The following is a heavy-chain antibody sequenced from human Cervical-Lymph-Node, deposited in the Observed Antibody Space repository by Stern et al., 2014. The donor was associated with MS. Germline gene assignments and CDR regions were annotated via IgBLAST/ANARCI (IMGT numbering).Heavy chain of an antibody. Sequence: QVQLVESGGGVVQPGRSLRLSCAASGFTFSSYGMHWVRQAPGKGLEWVAVISYDGSNKYYADSVKGRFTISRDNSKNTLYLQMNSLRAEDTAVYYCAKDTGDYGDYVFDYWGQGTLVTVSS. J-gene: IGHJ4*02. CDR2: ISYDGSNK. CDR1: GFTFSSYG. V-gene: IGHV3-30*18. CDR3: AKDTGDYGDYVFDY. D-gene: IGHD4-17*01.